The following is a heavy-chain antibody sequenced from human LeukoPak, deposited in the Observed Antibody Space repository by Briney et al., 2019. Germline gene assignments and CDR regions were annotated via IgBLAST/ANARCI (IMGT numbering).Heavy chain of an antibody. V-gene: IGHV3-30*05. CDR2: ISYDGSNK. Sequence: GGSLRLSCAASGFTFSSYSMNWVRQAPGKGLEWVAVISYDGSNKYYADSVKGRFTISRDNSKNTLYLQMNSLRAEDTAVYYCARSLDNESLYYYYYMDVWGKGTTVTVSS. J-gene: IGHJ6*03. CDR3: ARSLDNESLYYYYYMDV. CDR1: GFTFSSYS. D-gene: IGHD2-2*03.